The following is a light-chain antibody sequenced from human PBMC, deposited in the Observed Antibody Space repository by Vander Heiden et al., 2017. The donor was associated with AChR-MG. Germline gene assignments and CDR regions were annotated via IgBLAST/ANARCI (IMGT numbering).Light chain of an antibody. J-gene: IGKJ4*01. Sequence: DIQFTQSPPSLSASVGDRVTITCRASQTIANYLNWYQQKPNEAPSLLIYAAATLRSGVPPRFSGSRSGTEFTLTISSLQPEDFATYYCQQSFSVPLTFGGGTKVEI. CDR2: AAA. CDR1: QTIANY. V-gene: IGKV1-39*01. CDR3: QQSFSVPLT.